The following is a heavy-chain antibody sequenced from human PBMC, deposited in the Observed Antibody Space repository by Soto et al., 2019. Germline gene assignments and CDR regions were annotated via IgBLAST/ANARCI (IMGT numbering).Heavy chain of an antibody. CDR2: ISGSGGNT. CDR3: AKEPLLEYTYSYLT. CDR1: GFTFSSYS. J-gene: IGHJ5*02. D-gene: IGHD5-18*01. V-gene: IGHV3-23*01. Sequence: EMQLSESGGGLVQPGGSLRLSCAASGFTFSSYSMTWVRQAPGKGLEWVSAISGSGGNTYYADSVKGRFTISRLNSKNTLYLQLNSLRAEDTAVYFCAKEPLLEYTYSYLTWGQGTLVTVSS.